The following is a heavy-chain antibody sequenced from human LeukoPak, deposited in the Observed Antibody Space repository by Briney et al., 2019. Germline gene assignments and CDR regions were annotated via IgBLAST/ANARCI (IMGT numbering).Heavy chain of an antibody. Sequence: GASVKVSCKASGYTFTGYYMHWVGPAPGQGLEWVGWINPNSGGTNYAQKFQGRVTMTRDTSISTAYMELSRLRSDDTAVYYCARRYGSGSNDYWGQGTLVTVSS. J-gene: IGHJ4*02. CDR2: INPNSGGT. CDR3: ARRYGSGSNDY. CDR1: GYTFTGYY. V-gene: IGHV1-2*02. D-gene: IGHD3-10*01.